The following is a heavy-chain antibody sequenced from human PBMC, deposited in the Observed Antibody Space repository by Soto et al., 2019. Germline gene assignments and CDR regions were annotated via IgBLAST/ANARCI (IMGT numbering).Heavy chain of an antibody. J-gene: IGHJ6*02. CDR3: ASPSLWFGELLSGYYGMDV. V-gene: IGHV1-69*13. D-gene: IGHD3-10*01. CDR1: GGTFSSYA. Sequence: ASVKVSCKASGGTFSSYAISWVRQAPGQGLEWMGGIIPIFGTANYAQKFQGRVTITADESTSTAYMELSSLRSEDTAVYYCASPSLWFGELLSGYYGMDVWGQGTTVTVSS. CDR2: IIPIFGTA.